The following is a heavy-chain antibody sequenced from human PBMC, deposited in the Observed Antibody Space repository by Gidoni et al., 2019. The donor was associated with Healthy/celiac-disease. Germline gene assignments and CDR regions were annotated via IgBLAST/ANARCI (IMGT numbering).Heavy chain of an antibody. J-gene: IGHJ3*02. Sequence: EVQLLESGGGLVQPGGSLRLSCAASGFTFSSHAMSWVRQAPGKGMEWVSAISGSGGSTYYADSVKGRFTISRDNSKNTLYLQMNSLRAEDTAVYYCAKDAPEYYDSSGYYPGAFDIWGQGTMVTVSS. V-gene: IGHV3-23*01. D-gene: IGHD3-22*01. CDR1: GFTFSSHA. CDR3: AKDAPEYYDSSGYYPGAFDI. CDR2: ISGSGGST.